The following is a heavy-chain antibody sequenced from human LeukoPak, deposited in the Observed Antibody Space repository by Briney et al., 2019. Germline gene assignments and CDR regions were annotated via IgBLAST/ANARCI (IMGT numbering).Heavy chain of an antibody. V-gene: IGHV4-39*01. D-gene: IGHD3-22*01. Sequence: SETLSLTCTVSGGSISSSYYDWGWIRQPPGKGLEWIGNIYYSGSTYYNPSLQSRVTISVDTSKNQFSLKLSSVTAADTAVYYCARRGYYDSSGYFAYWGQGTLVTVSS. CDR1: GGSISSSYYD. CDR2: IYYSGST. CDR3: ARRGYYDSSGYFAY. J-gene: IGHJ4*02.